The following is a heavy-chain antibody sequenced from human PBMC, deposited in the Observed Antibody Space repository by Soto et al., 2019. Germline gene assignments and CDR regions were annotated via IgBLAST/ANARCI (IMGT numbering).Heavy chain of an antibody. V-gene: IGHV1-69*08. J-gene: IGHJ3*02. CDR1: GGTFSSYT. CDR2: IIPILGIA. CDR3: ARDREGSSWWSDAFAI. Sequence: QVQLVQSGAEVKKPGSSVKVSCKASGGTFSSYTISWVRQAPGQGLEWMGRIIPILGIANYAQKFQGRVTITADKSTSTADMELSSLRSEDTAVYYCARDREGSSWWSDAFAIWGQGTMVTVSS. D-gene: IGHD6-13*01.